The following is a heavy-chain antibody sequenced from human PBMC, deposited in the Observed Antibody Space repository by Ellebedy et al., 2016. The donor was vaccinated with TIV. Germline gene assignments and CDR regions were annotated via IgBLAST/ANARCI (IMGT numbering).Heavy chain of an antibody. V-gene: IGHV3-23*01. Sequence: GGSLGLSXAASGFTFSTYAMAWVRQAPGKGLEWVSTFSRSGATVYADSVKGRFTISRDTSKNTLFLQMNSLRVEDTAVYYCAKEPYELGRGLDYWGQGTLVTVSS. CDR2: FSRSGAT. CDR1: GFTFSTYA. D-gene: IGHD7-27*01. CDR3: AKEPYELGRGLDY. J-gene: IGHJ4*02.